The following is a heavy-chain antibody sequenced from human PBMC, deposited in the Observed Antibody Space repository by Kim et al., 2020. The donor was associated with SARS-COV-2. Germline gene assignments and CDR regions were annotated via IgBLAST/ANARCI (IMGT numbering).Heavy chain of an antibody. J-gene: IGHJ5*02. CDR1: GGSLSGYF. CDR3: ARSHIPAPFTSFAP. D-gene: IGHD6-6*01. CDR2: INHSGSA. V-gene: IGHV4-34*01. Sequence: SETLSLTCAVYGGSLSGYFWSWIRQPPEKGLEWIGEINHSGSANYSPSLKSRVTISVDTSKNQFSLNLNSVTAADTAVYYCARSHIPAPFTSFAPWGQGTLVTVSS.